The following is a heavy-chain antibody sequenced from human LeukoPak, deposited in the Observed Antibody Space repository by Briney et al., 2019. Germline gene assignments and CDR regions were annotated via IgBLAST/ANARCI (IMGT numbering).Heavy chain of an antibody. CDR2: IYTSGSS. D-gene: IGHD3-9*01. Sequence: KSSETLSLTCTVSGGSISSYYWSWIRQPPGKGLEWIGRIYTSGSSNYNPSLKSRVTMSVDTSKNQFSLKLSSVTAADTAVYYCARGNILTGYTYYFDYWGQGTLVTVSS. CDR3: ARGNILTGYTYYFDY. J-gene: IGHJ4*02. V-gene: IGHV4-4*07. CDR1: GGSISSYY.